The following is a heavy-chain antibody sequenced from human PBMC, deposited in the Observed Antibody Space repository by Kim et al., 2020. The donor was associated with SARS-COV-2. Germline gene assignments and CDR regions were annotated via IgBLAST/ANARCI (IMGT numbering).Heavy chain of an antibody. CDR1: GVTFSSYG. D-gene: IGHD2-21*02. J-gene: IGHJ2*01. CDR3: EKVACGGDCTEDWYFDL. CDR2: ISYDGSKK. V-gene: IGHV3-30*18. Sequence: GGSLRLSCAASGVTFSSYGMHWVRQAPGKGLEWVAVISYDGSKKYYADSVKGRFTISRDNSKNTLYLQMNSLRAEDTAVYYCEKVACGGDCTEDWYFDL.